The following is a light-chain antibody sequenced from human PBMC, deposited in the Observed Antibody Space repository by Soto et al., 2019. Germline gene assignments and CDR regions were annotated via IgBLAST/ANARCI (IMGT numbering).Light chain of an antibody. Sequence: DIVMTQSPDSLAVSLGERATINCKSSQSVLYSSNNKNYLAWYQQKPGQPPKLLIYWASTRESGVPDRFSGSGSGTDFTLTISRLGPEDFAVYYCQQYGSSPRTFGQGTKV. CDR1: QSVLYSSNNKNY. J-gene: IGKJ1*01. V-gene: IGKV4-1*01. CDR2: WAS. CDR3: QQYGSSPRT.